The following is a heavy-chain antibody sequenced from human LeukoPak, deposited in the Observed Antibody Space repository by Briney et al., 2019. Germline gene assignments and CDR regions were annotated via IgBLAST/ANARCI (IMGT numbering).Heavy chain of an antibody. CDR2: IYHSGST. J-gene: IGHJ3*02. CDR1: GGSISSGGYS. D-gene: IGHD1-26*01. CDR3: AAHYRHDAFDI. V-gene: IGHV4-30-2*01. Sequence: PSQTLSLTCAVSGGSISSGGYSWSWIRQPPGKGLEWIGYIYHSGSTYYNPSLKSRVTISVDRPKNQFSLKLSSVTAADTAVYYCAAHYRHDAFDIWGQGTMVTVSS.